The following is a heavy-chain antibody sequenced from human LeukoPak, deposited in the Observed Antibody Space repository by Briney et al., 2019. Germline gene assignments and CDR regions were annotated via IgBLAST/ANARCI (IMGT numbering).Heavy chain of an antibody. Sequence: GSLRLSCAVSGFTFSDHRMDWVRQAPGKGLEWIGRSKNKANAYSTVYAASVKGRFTFSRDDRKNSLYLQMDSLKDEDTAVYYCSRIFYHGSTGYYPDHWGQGTLVTVSS. J-gene: IGHJ4*02. D-gene: IGHD3-9*01. V-gene: IGHV3-72*01. CDR1: GFTFSDHR. CDR3: SRIFYHGSTGYYPDH. CDR2: SKNKANAYST.